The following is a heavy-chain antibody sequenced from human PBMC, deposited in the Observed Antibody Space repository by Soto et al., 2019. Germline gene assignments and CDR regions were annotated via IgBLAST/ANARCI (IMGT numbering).Heavy chain of an antibody. Sequence: SETLSLTCAVYGGSFSGYYWSWIRQPPGKGLEWIGEINHSGSTNYNPSLKSRVTISVDTSKNQFSLKLSSVTAAETAVYYCARLSEDTAMAPLDYWGQGTLVTVSS. CDR1: GGSFSGYY. CDR2: INHSGST. J-gene: IGHJ4*02. V-gene: IGHV4-34*01. CDR3: ARLSEDTAMAPLDY. D-gene: IGHD5-18*01.